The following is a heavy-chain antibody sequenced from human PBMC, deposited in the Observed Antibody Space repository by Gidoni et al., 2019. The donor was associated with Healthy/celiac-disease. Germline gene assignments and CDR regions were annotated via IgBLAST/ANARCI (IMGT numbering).Heavy chain of an antibody. V-gene: IGHV1-24*01. D-gene: IGHD2-2*02. Sequence: QVQLVQSGAEVKKPGASVKVSCKVSGYTLPELSIHWVRPAPGKGLEWMGGFDPEDGETIYAQKFQGRVTMTEETSTDTAYMELSSLRSEDTAVYYCATDKGCSSTSCYRGLFYDYGMDVWGQGTTVTVSS. CDR1: GYTLPELS. CDR2: FDPEDGET. J-gene: IGHJ6*02. CDR3: ATDKGCSSTSCYRGLFYDYGMDV.